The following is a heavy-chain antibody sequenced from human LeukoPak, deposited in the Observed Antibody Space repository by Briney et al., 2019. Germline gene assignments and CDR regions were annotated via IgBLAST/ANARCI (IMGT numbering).Heavy chain of an antibody. CDR1: GGSISSSSYY. Sequence: SETLSLTCTVSGGSISSSSYYWGWIRQPPGKGLEWIGSIYYSGSTYYNPSLKSRVTISVDTSKNQFSLKLSSVTAADTAVYYCARGTIVVVVAALNWFDPWGQGTLVTVSS. CDR2: IYYSGST. V-gene: IGHV4-39*07. CDR3: ARGTIVVVVAALNWFDP. D-gene: IGHD2-15*01. J-gene: IGHJ5*02.